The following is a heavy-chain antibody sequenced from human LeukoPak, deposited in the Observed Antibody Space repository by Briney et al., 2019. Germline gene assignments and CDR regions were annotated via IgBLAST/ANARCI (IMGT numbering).Heavy chain of an antibody. CDR3: ARGRRYCSSTSCYPQGMDV. CDR2: IYTSGST. V-gene: IGHV4-61*02. Sequence: SETLSLTCTVSGGSISSGSYYWSWIRQPAGKGLEWIGRIYTSGSTNYNPSLKSRVTISVDTPKNQFSLKLSSVTAADTAVYYCARGRRYCSSTSCYPQGMDVWGKGTTVTVSS. J-gene: IGHJ6*03. D-gene: IGHD2-2*01. CDR1: GGSISSGSYY.